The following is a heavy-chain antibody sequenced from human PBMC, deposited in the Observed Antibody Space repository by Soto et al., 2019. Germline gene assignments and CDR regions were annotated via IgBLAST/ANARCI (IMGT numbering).Heavy chain of an antibody. CDR3: ARSQGSSTSLEIYYYYYYGMDV. D-gene: IGHD2-2*01. J-gene: IGHJ6*02. CDR2: IIPIPGRA. CDR1: GGTFGSYA. Sequence: QVQLVQSGAEVQKPGSSVKVSCKASGGTFGSYAISWVRPAPGQGLEWMGGIIPIPGRANYAQKFQGRVTIAADESTSTAYMELSSLRSEDTAVYYCARSQGSSTSLEIYYYYYYGMDVWGQGTTVTVSS. V-gene: IGHV1-69*01.